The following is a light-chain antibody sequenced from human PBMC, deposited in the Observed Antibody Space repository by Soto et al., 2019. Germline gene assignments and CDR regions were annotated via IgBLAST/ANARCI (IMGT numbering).Light chain of an antibody. V-gene: IGLV2-11*01. CDR3: CSYVDTDTWV. CDR1: NSDVGGYNY. CDR2: GVS. J-gene: IGLJ3*02. Sequence: QSVLTQPRSVSGSPGQSVTISCTGTNSDVGGYNYVSWYQQYPGKAPKLMISGVSERPSGVPDRFSGSKSGNTASLTISGLQAEDEADYYCCSYVDTDTWVFGGGTKLIVL.